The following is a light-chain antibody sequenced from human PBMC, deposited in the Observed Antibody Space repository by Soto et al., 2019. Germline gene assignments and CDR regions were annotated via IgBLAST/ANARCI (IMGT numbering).Light chain of an antibody. CDR2: KGT. Sequence: QSALAQPASVSGSPGQSITISCTGTSSDVGAYNSVSWYQQHPHKAPQVIIYKGTRRPSGVSNRFSGSTSGNAASLTISGLQADDEADYFCCSSAPESTYVFGNGTKVPS. J-gene: IGLJ1*01. CDR1: SSDVGAYNS. V-gene: IGLV2-23*01. CDR3: CSSAPESTYV.